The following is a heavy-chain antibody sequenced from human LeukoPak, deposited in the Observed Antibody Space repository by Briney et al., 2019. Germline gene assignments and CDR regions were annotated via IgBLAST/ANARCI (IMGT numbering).Heavy chain of an antibody. Sequence: GGSLRLSCAASGFTFSSYGMHWVRQAPGKGLEWVAFIRYDGSNKYYADSVKGRFTISRDNAKNSLYLQMNSLRAEDTAAYYCARDGPGYSSGPLYYYYMDVWGKGTTVTISS. D-gene: IGHD6-19*01. V-gene: IGHV3-30*02. CDR1: GFTFSSYG. J-gene: IGHJ6*03. CDR3: ARDGPGYSSGPLYYYYMDV. CDR2: IRYDGSNK.